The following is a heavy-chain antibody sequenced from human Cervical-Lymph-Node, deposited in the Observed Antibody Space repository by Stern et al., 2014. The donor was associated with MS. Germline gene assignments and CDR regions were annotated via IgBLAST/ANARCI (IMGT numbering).Heavy chain of an antibody. CDR1: GYTFTEYY. J-gene: IGHJ5*01. CDR2: INPNSDGT. Sequence: QMQLVQSGAEVKKPGASVKVSCKASGYTFTEYYVHWVRQAPGQGLEWMGRINPNSDGTNYAQKFQGSVTMTRDTSISTAYMELSSLTYDDTAVYYCAKSGASGDGWFDSWGQGTLVTVSS. V-gene: IGHV1-2*06. CDR3: AKSGASGDGWFDS. D-gene: IGHD2-15*01.